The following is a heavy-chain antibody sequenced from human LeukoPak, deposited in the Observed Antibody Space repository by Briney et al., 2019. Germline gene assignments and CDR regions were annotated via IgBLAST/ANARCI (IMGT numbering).Heavy chain of an antibody. CDR3: ARLRPPSSGYYYAFDY. CDR2: ISSSSSTI. V-gene: IGHV3-48*01. CDR1: GFTFSSYS. Sequence: PGGSLRLSCAASGFTFSSYSMNWVRQAPGKGLEWGSYISSSSSTIYYADSVKGRFTISRDNAKNSLYLQMNSLRAEDTAVYYCARLRPPSSGYYYAFDYWGQGTLVTVSS. J-gene: IGHJ4*02. D-gene: IGHD3-22*01.